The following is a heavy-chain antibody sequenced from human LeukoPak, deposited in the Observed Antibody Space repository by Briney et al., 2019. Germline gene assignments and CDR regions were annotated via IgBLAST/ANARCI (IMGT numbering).Heavy chain of an antibody. CDR3: AKDRGLVGSTPSNFDY. D-gene: IGHD1-26*01. CDR2: ISDSGGST. V-gene: IGHV3-23*01. CDR1: GFTFSSNA. Sequence: GGSLRLSCAASGFTFSSNAMNWVRQAPGKGLEWVSGISDSGGSTYSADSVKGRFIISRDNSKKTVYLQMNSLRAEDTAMYYCAKDRGLVGSTPSNFDYWGQGTLVTVSS. J-gene: IGHJ4*02.